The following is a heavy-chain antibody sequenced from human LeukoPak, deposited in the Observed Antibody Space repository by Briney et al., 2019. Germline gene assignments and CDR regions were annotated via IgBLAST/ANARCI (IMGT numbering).Heavy chain of an antibody. J-gene: IGHJ6*03. CDR2: MNPNSGNT. CDR1: GYIFTSYD. V-gene: IGHV1-8*01. CDR3: ARGQAFHAYYYGSGISMDV. D-gene: IGHD3-10*01. Sequence: ASVKVSCKASGYIFTSYDINWVRQATGQGLEWMGWMNPNSGNTGYAQKFQGRVTMTRNTSIGTAYMELSSLRSEDTAVYYCARGQAFHAYYYGSGISMDVWGKGTTVTVSS.